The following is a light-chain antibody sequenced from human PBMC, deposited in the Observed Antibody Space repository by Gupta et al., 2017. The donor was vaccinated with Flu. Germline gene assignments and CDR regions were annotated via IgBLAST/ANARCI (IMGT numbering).Light chain of an antibody. Sequence: NRESSPCILCSPLSDNYLAWYQQKPGQPPKLLIYCASTRQTGIPDRFSGTLSGTDFTLTISRLETEDFAVYYCHQYDPVPWTFGQGTRLEI. CDR3: HQYDPVPWT. CDR2: CAS. V-gene: IGKV4-1*01. CDR1: PCILCSPLSDNY. J-gene: IGKJ1*01.